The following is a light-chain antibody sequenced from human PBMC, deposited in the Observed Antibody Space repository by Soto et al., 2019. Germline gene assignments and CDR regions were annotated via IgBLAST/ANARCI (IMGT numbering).Light chain of an antibody. V-gene: IGKV3-20*01. CDR2: GAS. CDR1: QSVSSSY. Sequence: EIVLTQSPGTLSLSPGERATLSCRASQSVSSSYLAWYQQKPGQAPRLLIYGASSRATGIPDRFSGSGSGTDFTLTISSLQSEDFAVYYCQQYSNWPLTFGGGTKVDIK. J-gene: IGKJ4*01. CDR3: QQYSNWPLT.